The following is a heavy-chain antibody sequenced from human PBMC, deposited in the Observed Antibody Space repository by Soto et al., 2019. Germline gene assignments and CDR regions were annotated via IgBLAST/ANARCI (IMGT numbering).Heavy chain of an antibody. CDR2: ISYVESHK. D-gene: IGHD6-13*01. CDR3: ARGSGAAAGIFDY. CDR1: GLTFRNYT. Sequence: GGSLRLSCAASGLTFRNYTMRWVRQAPGKGLEWVKRISYVESHKYYADSVKGRFTISRDHYKNNLYLQMNSLRPDDKAVYYCARGSGAAAGIFDYWGQGTLVTVSS. V-gene: IGHV3-30-3*01. J-gene: IGHJ4*02.